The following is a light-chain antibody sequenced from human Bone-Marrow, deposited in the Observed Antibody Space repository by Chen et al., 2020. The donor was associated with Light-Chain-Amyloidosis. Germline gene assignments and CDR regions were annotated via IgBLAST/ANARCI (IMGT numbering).Light chain of an antibody. Sequence: QSALTQPASVSGSPGQSITISCTGTSSDVGGDNHVSWYQQHPDKAPKLMIYEVTNRPSWVPDRYTASKSANTASLTISGLKAEDEGGYFCSSYTITNTLVFGSGTRVTVL. CDR2: EVT. J-gene: IGLJ1*01. CDR3: SSYTITNTLV. V-gene: IGLV2-14*01. CDR1: SSDVGGDNH.